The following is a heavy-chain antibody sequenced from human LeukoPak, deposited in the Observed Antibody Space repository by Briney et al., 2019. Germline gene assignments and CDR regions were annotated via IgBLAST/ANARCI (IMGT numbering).Heavy chain of an antibody. CDR3: ASEPYYMDV. J-gene: IGHJ6*03. CDR2: VSYDGSNK. Sequence: GRSLRLSCAASGLIFSNYAMHWVRQAPGKGLEWVAVVSYDGSNKYYADSVKGRFTISRDNSKNTLYLQMNSLRAEDTALYYCASEPYYMDVWGKGTTVTVSS. D-gene: IGHD3-16*01. CDR1: GLIFSNYA. V-gene: IGHV3-30*04.